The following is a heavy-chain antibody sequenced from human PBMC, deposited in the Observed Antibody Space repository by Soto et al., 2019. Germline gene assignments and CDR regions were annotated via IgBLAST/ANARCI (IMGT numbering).Heavy chain of an antibody. D-gene: IGHD4-17*01. Sequence: GGSLRLSCAASGFTLSSYAMHWVRQAPGKGLEWVAVISYDGTNKYYADSVKGRFTISRDNSKNTLYLQMNSLIPEDTAVYYCAKDMTTVMIHYFDYWGQGTLVTVSS. CDR2: ISYDGTNK. CDR1: GFTLSSYA. V-gene: IGHV3-30*18. CDR3: AKDMTTVMIHYFDY. J-gene: IGHJ4*02.